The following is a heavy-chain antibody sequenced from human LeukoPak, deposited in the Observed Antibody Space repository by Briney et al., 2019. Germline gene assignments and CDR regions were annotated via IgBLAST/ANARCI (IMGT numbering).Heavy chain of an antibody. CDR3: ARAAIRNFDY. J-gene: IGHJ4*02. CDR2: ISGSGGST. CDR1: GFTFSSYA. V-gene: IGHV3-23*01. Sequence: GGSLRLSCAASGFTFSSYAMSWVRQAPGKGLEWVSAISGSGGSTYYADSVKGRFTISRDNAKNSLYLQMNSLRAEDTAVYYCARAAIRNFDYWGQGTLVTVSS.